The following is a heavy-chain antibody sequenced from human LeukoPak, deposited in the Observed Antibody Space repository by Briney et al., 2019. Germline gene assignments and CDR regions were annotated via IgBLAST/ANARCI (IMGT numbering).Heavy chain of an antibody. CDR2: ISGSGGST. CDR1: GFTFSSYA. Sequence: GGSLRLSCAASGFTFSSYAMSWVRQAPGKGLGWVSAISGSGGSTYYADSVKGRFTISRDNSKNTLYLQMNSLRAEDTAVYYCATYSIAAPYFDYWGQGTLVTVSS. J-gene: IGHJ4*02. CDR3: ATYSIAAPYFDY. D-gene: IGHD6-6*01. V-gene: IGHV3-23*01.